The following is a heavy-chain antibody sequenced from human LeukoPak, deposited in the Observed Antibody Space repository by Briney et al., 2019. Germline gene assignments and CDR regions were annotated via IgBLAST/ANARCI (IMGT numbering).Heavy chain of an antibody. Sequence: SETLSLTCAVYGGSFSGYYWSWIRQPPGKGLEWIGEIIHSGSTNYNPSLKSRVTISVDTSKNQFSLKLSSVTAADTAVYYCARELGSSGWPYYYYGMDVWGQGTTVTVSS. V-gene: IGHV4-34*12. CDR1: GGSFSGYY. CDR2: IIHSGST. J-gene: IGHJ6*02. CDR3: ARELGSSGWPYYYYGMDV. D-gene: IGHD6-19*01.